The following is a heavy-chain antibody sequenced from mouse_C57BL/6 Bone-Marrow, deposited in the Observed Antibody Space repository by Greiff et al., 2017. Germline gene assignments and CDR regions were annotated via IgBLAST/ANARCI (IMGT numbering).Heavy chain of an antibody. D-gene: IGHD2-1*01. Sequence: SGAELVMPGASVKLSCKASGYTFTSYWMHWVKQRPGQGLEWIGEIDPSDSYTNYNQKFKGKSTLTVDKSSSTAYMQLSSLTSEDSAVYYCASQARSTFYFDYWGQGTTLTVSS. CDR3: ASQARSTFYFDY. J-gene: IGHJ2*01. CDR2: IDPSDSYT. V-gene: IGHV1-69*01. CDR1: GYTFTSYW.